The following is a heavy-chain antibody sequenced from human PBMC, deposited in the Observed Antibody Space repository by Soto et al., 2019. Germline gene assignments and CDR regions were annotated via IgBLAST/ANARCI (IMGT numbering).Heavy chain of an antibody. CDR3: ARGPSGDKVDY. J-gene: IGHJ4*02. V-gene: IGHV4-30-4*01. CDR2: IYNSVNT. Sequence: QVQVQESGPGLVDPSQTLSLTCTVSGDSISNGYYTWSWIRQPPGKDLEWIGHIYNSVNTYSNPSLKSRVTISADTSKNQFSLKLSSVTAADTAVYYCARGPSGDKVDYWGQATLVTVSS. D-gene: IGHD3-10*01. CDR1: GDSISNGYYT.